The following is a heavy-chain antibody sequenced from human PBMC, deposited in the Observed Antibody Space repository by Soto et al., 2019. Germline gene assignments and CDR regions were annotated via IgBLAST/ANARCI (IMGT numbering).Heavy chain of an antibody. CDR2: IIPIFGTA. Sequence: QVQLVQSGAEVKTPGSSVKVACKASGGTFSSYAISWVRQAPGQGLEWMGGIIPIFGTANYAQKFQGRVTLTADASTSTAYMELRSLRSADTAVYYCARKVLGSSRSVASSHQDDNWFDPWGQGTLVTVSS. CDR1: GGTFSSYA. D-gene: IGHD2-2*01. V-gene: IGHV1-69*01. J-gene: IGHJ5*02. CDR3: ARKVLGSSRSVASSHQDDNWFDP.